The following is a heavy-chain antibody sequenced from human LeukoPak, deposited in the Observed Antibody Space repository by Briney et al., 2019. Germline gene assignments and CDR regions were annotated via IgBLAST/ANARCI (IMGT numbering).Heavy chain of an antibody. D-gene: IGHD1-26*01. CDR1: GFTFSSYA. CDR2: ISYDGSNK. Sequence: PGRSLRLSCAASGFTFSSYAMHWVRQAPGKGLEWVAVISYDGSNKYYADSVKGRFTISRDNAKNSLYLQMSSLRAEDTAVYYCASNLAANYHFYYGIDVWGQGTTVTVSS. V-gene: IGHV3-30-3*01. J-gene: IGHJ6*02. CDR3: ASNLAANYHFYYGIDV.